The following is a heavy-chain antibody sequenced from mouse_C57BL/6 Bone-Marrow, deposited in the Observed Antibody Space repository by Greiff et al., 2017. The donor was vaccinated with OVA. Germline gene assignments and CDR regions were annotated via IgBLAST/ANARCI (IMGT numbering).Heavy chain of an antibody. CDR3: ARHYYGFDY. CDR2: ISSGGSYT. V-gene: IGHV5-6*01. CDR1: GFTFSSYG. Sequence: EVMLVESGGDLVKPGGSLKLSCAASGFTFSSYGMSWVRQTPDKRLEWVATISSGGSYTYYPDSVKGRFTISRDNAKNTLYLQMSSLKSEDTAMYYCARHYYGFDYWGQGTTLTVSS. D-gene: IGHD1-1*01. J-gene: IGHJ2*01.